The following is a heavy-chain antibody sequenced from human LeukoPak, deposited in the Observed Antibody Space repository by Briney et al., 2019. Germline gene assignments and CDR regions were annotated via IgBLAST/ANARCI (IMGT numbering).Heavy chain of an antibody. CDR2: ISSSGSTI. CDR1: GFTFSDYY. D-gene: IGHD2-15*01. CDR3: ARARSDYYYGMDV. V-gene: IGHV3-11*01. Sequence: PGGSLRLSCAASGFTFSDYYMSWIRQAPGKGLEWVSYISSSGSTIYYADSVKGRFTISRDNAKNTLYLQMNSLRAEDTAVYYCARARSDYYYGMDVWGQGTTVTVSS. J-gene: IGHJ6*02.